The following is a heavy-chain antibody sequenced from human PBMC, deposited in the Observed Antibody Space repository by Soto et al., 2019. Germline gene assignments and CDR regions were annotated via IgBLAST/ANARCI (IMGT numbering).Heavy chain of an antibody. J-gene: IGHJ3*02. CDR3: ARDTELLLLSFAFDI. CDR1: GGSFCSYA. CDR2: IIPIFGTA. Sequence: SVKVSCKASGGSFCSYAISWVRQAPGQGLEWMGGIIPIFGTANYAQKFQGRVTITADESTSTAYMELSSLRSEDTAVYYCARDTELLLLSFAFDIWGQGTMVTVSS. V-gene: IGHV1-69*13. D-gene: IGHD1-26*01.